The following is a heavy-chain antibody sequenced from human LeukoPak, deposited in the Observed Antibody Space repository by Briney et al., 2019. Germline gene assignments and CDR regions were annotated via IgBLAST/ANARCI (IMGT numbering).Heavy chain of an antibody. J-gene: IGHJ6*04. CDR2: ISGRGDTT. CDR1: GLIFTNHA. V-gene: IGHV3-23*01. CDR3: AREVDYGMDV. D-gene: IGHD1-26*01. Sequence: GGSLRLSCAASGLIFTNHAMTSLPQPPGKGLEWVSVISGRGDTTYYGDSVKGRFTISRDNSENTLFLQMNSLRDEDTAVYYCAREVDYGMDVWGKGTTVIVSS.